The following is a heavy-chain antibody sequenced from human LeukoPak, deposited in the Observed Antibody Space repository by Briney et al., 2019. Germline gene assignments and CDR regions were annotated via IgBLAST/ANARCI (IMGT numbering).Heavy chain of an antibody. CDR2: MNPNSGNT. CDR3: ARGRGKWLRHFHLDY. CDR1: GYTFTSYD. Sequence: ASVKVFCKASGYTFTSYDINWVRQATGQGLEWMGWMNPNSGNTGYAQKFQGRVTMTRNTSISTAYMELSSLRSEDTAVYYCARGRGKWLRHFHLDYWGQGTLVTVSS. V-gene: IGHV1-8*01. J-gene: IGHJ4*02. D-gene: IGHD5-12*01.